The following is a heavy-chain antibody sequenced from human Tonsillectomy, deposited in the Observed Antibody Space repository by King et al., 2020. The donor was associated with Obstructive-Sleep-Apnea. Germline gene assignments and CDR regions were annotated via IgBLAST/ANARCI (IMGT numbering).Heavy chain of an antibody. CDR1: GGSLSSSSYY. Sequence: QLQESGPGLVKPSETLSLTCTVSGGSLSSSSYYWGWIRQPPGKGLEWIGNIYYSGSTYYNPSLKSRVTISVDTSKNQSSLKLRSVTAADTAVYYCGRHEGAYGTFPPFDYWGQGTLVTVSS. J-gene: IGHJ4*02. D-gene: IGHD2-8*01. CDR3: GRHEGAYGTFPPFDY. V-gene: IGHV4-39*07. CDR2: IYYSGST.